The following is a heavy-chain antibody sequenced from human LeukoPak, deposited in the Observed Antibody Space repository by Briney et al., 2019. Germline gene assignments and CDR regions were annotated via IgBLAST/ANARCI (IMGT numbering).Heavy chain of an antibody. CDR3: ARDQGGSYYFDY. Sequence: GGSLRLSCAASGFRFSGYWMHWVRQAPGKGLVWVSLINTDGGRTAYADSVKGRFTISRDNAKNTLYLQMNSLRAEDTAVYYCARDQGGSYYFDYWGQGTLVTVSS. J-gene: IGHJ4*02. V-gene: IGHV3-74*01. D-gene: IGHD1-26*01. CDR1: GFRFSGYW. CDR2: INTDGGRT.